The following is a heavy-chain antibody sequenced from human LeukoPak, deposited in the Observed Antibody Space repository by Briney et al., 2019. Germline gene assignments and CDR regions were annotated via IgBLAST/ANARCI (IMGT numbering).Heavy chain of an antibody. CDR1: GFTFSIYA. CDR3: VKDRWWDAFDI. D-gene: IGHD2-15*01. CDR2: ISGSGDNK. V-gene: IGHV3-23*01. J-gene: IGHJ3*02. Sequence: GVSLRLSCAACGFTFSIYAVIWVRHARGKGLEWVAAISGSGDNKYHTDSVKGRFTIYRDNSKRTLYLQMNSMRVEDTALYYCVKDRWWDAFDIWGQGTMVTV.